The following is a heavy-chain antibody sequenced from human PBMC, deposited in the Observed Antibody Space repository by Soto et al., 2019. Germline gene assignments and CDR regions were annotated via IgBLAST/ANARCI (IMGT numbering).Heavy chain of an antibody. CDR2: LSGSGGST. J-gene: IGHJ3*02. D-gene: IGHD2-8*01. V-gene: IGHV3-23*01. Sequence: SGGSLRLSCAASGFTFGSYALSWVRQAPGQGLEWVSALSGSGGSTYYADSVKGRLTISRGNSKNTLYLQMNSLRAEDTGVYDDANAPAGVAAFDTWGQGTRVT. CDR3: ANAPAGVAAFDT. CDR1: GFTFGSYA.